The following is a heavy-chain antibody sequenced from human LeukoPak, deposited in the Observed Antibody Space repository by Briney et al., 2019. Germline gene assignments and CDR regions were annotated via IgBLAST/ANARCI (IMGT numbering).Heavy chain of an antibody. V-gene: IGHV3-74*01. CDR1: GFSFSSYW. Sequence: GGSLRLSCAASGFSFSSYWVHWVRQAPGKGLVWVSRINSDGSSTSYADSVRGRFTVSRDNAKNTLFLQMNSLRAEDTAVYYCARILNTQNYYDSRSGIDYWGQGTLVTVSS. D-gene: IGHD3-22*01. CDR2: INSDGSST. J-gene: IGHJ4*02. CDR3: ARILNTQNYYDSRSGIDY.